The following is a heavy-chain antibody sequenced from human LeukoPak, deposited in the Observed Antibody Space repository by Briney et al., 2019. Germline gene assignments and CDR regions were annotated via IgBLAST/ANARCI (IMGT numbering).Heavy chain of an antibody. Sequence: SETLSLTCAVYGGSFSGYYWSWIRQPPGKGLEWIGEINHSGSTNYNPSLKSRVTISVDTSKNQFSLKLSSVTAADTAVYYCARGIGARWLHAVRGSTWFDPWGQGTLVTVSS. CDR1: GGSFSGYY. CDR3: ARGIGARWLHAVRGSTWFDP. D-gene: IGHD5-24*01. V-gene: IGHV4-34*01. CDR2: INHSGST. J-gene: IGHJ5*02.